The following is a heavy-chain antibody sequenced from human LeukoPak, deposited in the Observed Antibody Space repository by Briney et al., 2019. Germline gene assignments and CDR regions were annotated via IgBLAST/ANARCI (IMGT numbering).Heavy chain of an antibody. CDR3: ARHTISDS. CDR1: GYSFIISW. J-gene: IGHJ4*03. V-gene: IGHV5-10-1*01. Sequence: GESLNFSCKASGYSFIISWINCVRQMPGKGLEWMGRIDTSDSYTNYNPSFQGHVTISADKSISTAYLQSSSLMASDTAMYYCARHTISDSWGHGEPVSVSS. D-gene: IGHD3-10*01. CDR2: IDTSDSYT.